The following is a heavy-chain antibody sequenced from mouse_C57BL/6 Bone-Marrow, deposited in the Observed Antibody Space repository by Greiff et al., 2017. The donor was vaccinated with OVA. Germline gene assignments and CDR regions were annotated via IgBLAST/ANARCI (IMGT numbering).Heavy chain of an antibody. CDR3: TTGLWPLDY. CDR1: GFNIKDDY. J-gene: IGHJ2*01. V-gene: IGHV14-4*01. D-gene: IGHD1-1*02. Sequence: VQLKQSGAELVRPGASVKLSCTASGFNIKDDYMHWVKQRPEQGLEWIGWIDPENGDTEYASKFQGKATITADTSSNTAYLQLSSLTSEDTAVYYCTTGLWPLDYWGQGTTLTVSA. CDR2: IDPENGDT.